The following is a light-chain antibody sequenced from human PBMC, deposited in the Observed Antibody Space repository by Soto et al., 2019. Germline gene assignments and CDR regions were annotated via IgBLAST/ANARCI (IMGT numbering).Light chain of an antibody. CDR2: VTN. Sequence: QSVLTQPPSVSGTLGQGVTISCSGSTSNIGENSVGWFQQLPGTAPKVLIYVTNKRPSGVPDRFSGSKSDTSAYLAISGLQSEDEADYYCAAWDGSLNGHVFGTGTKLTVL. CDR1: TSNIGENS. V-gene: IGLV1-44*01. J-gene: IGLJ1*01. CDR3: AAWDGSLNGHV.